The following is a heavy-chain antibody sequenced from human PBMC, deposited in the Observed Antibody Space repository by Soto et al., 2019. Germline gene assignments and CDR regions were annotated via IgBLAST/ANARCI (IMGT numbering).Heavy chain of an antibody. V-gene: IGHV3-49*04. CDR2: IRSKAYGGTT. Sequence: GGSLRLSCTASGFTFGDYAMSWVRQAPGKGLEWVGFIRSKAYGGTTEYAASVKGRFTISRDDSKSIAYLQMNSLKTEDTAVYYCTSSYCSGGSCPVDYWAREPWSPSPQ. J-gene: IGHJ4*02. CDR1: GFTFGDYA. CDR3: TSSYCSGGSCPVDY. D-gene: IGHD2-15*01.